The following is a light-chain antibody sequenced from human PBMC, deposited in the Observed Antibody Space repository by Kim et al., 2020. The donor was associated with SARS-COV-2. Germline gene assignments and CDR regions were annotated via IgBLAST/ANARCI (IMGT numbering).Light chain of an antibody. J-gene: IGLJ2*01. CDR2: AVS. CDR1: TSDIGDHKY. CDR3: SSYSRAGSLYVV. V-gene: IGLV2-14*03. Sequence: ITISCTGTTSDIGDHKYVSWYQQRPGKAPKLIIYAVSDRPSGVSNRFSASKSGNTASLTISRLQAEDEADYYCSSYSRAGSLYVVFGGGTQLTVL.